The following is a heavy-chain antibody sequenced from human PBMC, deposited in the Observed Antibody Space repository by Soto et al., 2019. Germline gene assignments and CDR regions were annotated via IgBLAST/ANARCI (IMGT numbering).Heavy chain of an antibody. V-gene: IGHV4-31*03. CDR2: IYYSGRT. J-gene: IGHJ6*02. CDR1: GGSISSGGYY. Sequence: TLSLTCTVSGGSISSGGYYWSWIRQHPGKGLEWIGYIYYSGRTYYNPSLKSRGTISVDTSKNQFSLKLSSVTAADTAVYYCARDLRYFDWSTGVYYYYGMDVWCQGPTVT. CDR3: ARDLRYFDWSTGVYYYYGMDV. D-gene: IGHD3-9*01.